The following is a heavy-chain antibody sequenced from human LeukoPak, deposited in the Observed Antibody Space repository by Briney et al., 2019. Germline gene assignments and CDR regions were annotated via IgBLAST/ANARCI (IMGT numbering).Heavy chain of an antibody. D-gene: IGHD5-18*01. V-gene: IGHV1-2*02. CDR2: INPNSGGT. J-gene: IGHJ4*02. CDR1: GYTFTGYF. Sequence: ASVKVSCKAYGYTFTGYFMHWVRQAPGQGLEWMGGINPNSGGTHYAQKFQGRVTMTRDTSITTAYMELSRLRSDDTAVYYCARDPGYSSPRGDYWGQGTLVTVSS. CDR3: ARDPGYSSPRGDY.